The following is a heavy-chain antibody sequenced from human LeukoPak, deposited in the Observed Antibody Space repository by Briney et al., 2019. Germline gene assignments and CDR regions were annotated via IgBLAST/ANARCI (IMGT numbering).Heavy chain of an antibody. V-gene: IGHV4-59*05. D-gene: IGHD6-13*01. J-gene: IGHJ4*02. CDR2: FYYSGST. Sequence: SETLSLTCTVSDDSITMYYWTWIRQPPGKGLEWLGSFYYSGSTSYRSSLKSRLSISVDTSKNQISLKLSSVTAADTAVYYCARLVVSSWYHEVLLGRDYWGQGTLVTVSS. CDR1: DDSITMYY. CDR3: ARLVVSSWYHEVLLGRDY.